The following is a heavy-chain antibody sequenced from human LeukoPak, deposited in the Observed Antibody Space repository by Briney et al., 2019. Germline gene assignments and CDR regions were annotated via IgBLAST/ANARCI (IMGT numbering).Heavy chain of an antibody. CDR2: ISWNSGSI. V-gene: IGHV3-9*01. D-gene: IGHD6-13*01. Sequence: PGGSLRLSCAASGFTFDDYAMHWVRQAPGKGLEWVSGISWNSGSIGYADSVKGRFTISRDNAKNSLYLQMNSLRAEDSALYYCAKGFRSSRSSFFDYWGQGTLVTVSS. J-gene: IGHJ4*02. CDR1: GFTFDDYA. CDR3: AKGFRSSRSSFFDY.